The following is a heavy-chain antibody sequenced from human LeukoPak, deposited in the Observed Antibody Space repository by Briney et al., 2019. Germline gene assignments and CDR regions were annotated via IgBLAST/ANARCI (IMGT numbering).Heavy chain of an antibody. CDR2: INSDSGGT. Sequence: ASVKVSCKASGYTFTGYYIDWVRQAPGQGLEWMGWINSDSGGTNYAQKFQGRVTMTRDTSTSTAYMELSSLRSDDTAFYYSARDTITVTTPYFDYWGQGTLVTVPS. D-gene: IGHD4-17*01. CDR3: ARDTITVTTPYFDY. CDR1: GYTFTGYY. J-gene: IGHJ4*02. V-gene: IGHV1-2*02.